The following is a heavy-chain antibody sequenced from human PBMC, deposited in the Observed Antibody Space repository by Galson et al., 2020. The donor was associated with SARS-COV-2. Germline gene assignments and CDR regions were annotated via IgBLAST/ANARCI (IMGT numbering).Heavy chain of an antibody. V-gene: IGHV3-74*01. J-gene: IGHJ4*02. CDR3: VRVFSGTAGFDY. D-gene: IGHD1-26*01. CDR1: GFTFSSHW. Sequence: GGSLRLSCAASGFTFSSHWMYWVRKAPGKGPVFVSHINYDGSGINYADPVKGRFTISRDNAKNTLYLQMNSLGVEDTSLYFCVRVFSGTAGFDYWGQGTLVTVSS. CDR2: INYDGSGI.